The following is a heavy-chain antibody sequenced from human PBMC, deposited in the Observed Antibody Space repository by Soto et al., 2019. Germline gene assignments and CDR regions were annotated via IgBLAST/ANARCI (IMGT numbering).Heavy chain of an antibody. Sequence: QVQLVQSGAEVKKPGSSVKVSCTASGSTFSSYNIRWVRQVNGQGLEGVGRIIPILGLANYAQKCQGIVTHTQDNSTSTAYMELSSLRSEDTAVYYCARVLYDAWFDHCGQGTLVTVAS. J-gene: IGHJ5*02. V-gene: IGHV1-69*02. CDR3: ARVLYDAWFDH. CDR2: IIPILGLA. CDR1: GSTFSSYN. D-gene: IGHD5-12*01.